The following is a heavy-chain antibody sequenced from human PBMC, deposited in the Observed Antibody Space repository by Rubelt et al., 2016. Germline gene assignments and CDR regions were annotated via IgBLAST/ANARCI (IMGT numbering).Heavy chain of an antibody. V-gene: IGHV4-39*07. CDR1: GGSISSSSYY. CDR2: INHSGST. Sequence: QLQLQESGPGLVKPSETLSLTCTVSGGSISSSSYYWGWIRQPPGKGLEWIGEINHSGSTNYNPSPKSRVTISVDTSKNQFSLKLSSVTAADTAVYYCARGDSAAGIAYWGQGTLVTVSS. D-gene: IGHD1-26*01. CDR3: ARGDSAAGIAY. J-gene: IGHJ4*02.